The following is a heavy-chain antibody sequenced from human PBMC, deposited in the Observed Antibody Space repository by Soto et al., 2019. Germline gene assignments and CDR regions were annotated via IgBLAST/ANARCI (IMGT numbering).Heavy chain of an antibody. CDR2: ISGSGSST. V-gene: IGHV3-23*01. J-gene: IGHJ4*02. CDR3: AKASDLTPWEPLDY. CDR1: GFTFSSYA. D-gene: IGHD1-26*01. Sequence: PGGSLRLSCAASGFTFSSYAMSWVRQAPGKGLEWVSAISGSGSSTYYADSVKGRFTISRDNSKNTLYLQMNSLRAEDTAVYYWAKASDLTPWEPLDYWGQGTLVTVSS.